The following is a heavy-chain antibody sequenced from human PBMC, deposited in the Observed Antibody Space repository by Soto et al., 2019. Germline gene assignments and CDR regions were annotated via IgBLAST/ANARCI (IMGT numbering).Heavy chain of an antibody. CDR2: ISPDNDNT. D-gene: IGHD3-22*01. V-gene: IGHV1-18*04. Sequence: QVHLEQSGAEVQKPGASVKVACRASGNTFMTLGISWVRQAPGQGLEWMGWISPDNDNTIYAQKFKGRVSMTTDLSTSTAYTELRSLRADDTAIYYCATLRNSGYPTDYFSAIDVWGQGTIVAVSS. J-gene: IGHJ6*02. CDR1: GNTFMTLG. CDR3: ATLRNSGYPTDYFSAIDV.